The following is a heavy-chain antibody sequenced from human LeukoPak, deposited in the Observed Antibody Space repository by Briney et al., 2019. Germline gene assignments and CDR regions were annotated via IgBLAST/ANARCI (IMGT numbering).Heavy chain of an antibody. D-gene: IGHD4-23*01. J-gene: IGHJ4*02. CDR1: GGTFSSYA. Sequence: GASVKVSCKASGGTFSSYAISWVRQAPGQGLERMGGIIPIFGTANYAQKFQGRVTITADESTSTAYMELSSLRSEDTAVYYCARSAGYGGYFDYWDQGTLVTVSS. V-gene: IGHV1-69*13. CDR2: IIPIFGTA. CDR3: ARSAGYGGYFDY.